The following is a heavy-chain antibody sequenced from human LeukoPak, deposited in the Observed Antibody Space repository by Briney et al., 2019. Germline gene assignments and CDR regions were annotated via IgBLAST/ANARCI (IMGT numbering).Heavy chain of an antibody. CDR3: ARDEVGVWGSYPH. D-gene: IGHD3-16*02. Sequence: GGSLRLSCAASGFTFSSYAMHWVRQAPGKGLEWVAVISYDGTKKYYADSVKGRFTISRDNSKNTLYLQMNSLRAEDTAVYYCARDEVGVWGSYPHWGQGTLVTVSS. V-gene: IGHV3-30-3*01. CDR1: GFTFSSYA. J-gene: IGHJ4*02. CDR2: ISYDGTKK.